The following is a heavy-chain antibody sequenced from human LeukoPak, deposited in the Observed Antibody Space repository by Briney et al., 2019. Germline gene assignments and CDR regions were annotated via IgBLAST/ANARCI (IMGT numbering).Heavy chain of an antibody. J-gene: IGHJ5*02. V-gene: IGHV1-46*01. CDR3: ARSPLGYCSGGSCYGWFDP. CDR1: GYTFTSYY. Sequence: KISCKGSGYTFTSYYMHWVRQAPGQGLEWMGIINPSGGSTSYAQKFQGRVTMTRDTSTSTVYMELSSLRSEDTAVYYCARSPLGYCSGGSCYGWFDPWGQGTLVTVSS. D-gene: IGHD2-15*01. CDR2: INPSGGST.